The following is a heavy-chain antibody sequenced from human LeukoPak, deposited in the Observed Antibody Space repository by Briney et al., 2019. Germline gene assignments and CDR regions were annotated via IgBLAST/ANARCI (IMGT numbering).Heavy chain of an antibody. CDR2: IYYSGST. V-gene: IGHV4-59*08. J-gene: IGHJ4*02. Sequence: SETLSLTCTVSGVSISSYYWSWIRQPPGKRLEWIGYIYYSGSTNYNPSLKSRVTISVDTSKNQFSLKLSSVTAADTAVYYCARHIGGYYFDYWGQGTLVTVSS. CDR1: GVSISSYY. CDR3: ARHIGGYYFDY. D-gene: IGHD1-26*01.